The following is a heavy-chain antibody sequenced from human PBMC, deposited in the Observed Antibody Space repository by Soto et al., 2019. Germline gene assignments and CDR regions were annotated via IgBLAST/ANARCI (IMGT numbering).Heavy chain of an antibody. V-gene: IGHV3-48*02. CDR3: ARDFGHGYYLDY. J-gene: IGHJ4*02. D-gene: IGHD3-3*01. Sequence: GSWRLSCLPSDSSFSNNKRNWVRQAPGKGLGWVSYITDSSDTVHYADSVRGRFTISRDNAESSLYLQMNSLRDEDTAVYFCARDFGHGYYLDYWGRGTLVTVSS. CDR1: DSSFSNNK. CDR2: ITDSSDTV.